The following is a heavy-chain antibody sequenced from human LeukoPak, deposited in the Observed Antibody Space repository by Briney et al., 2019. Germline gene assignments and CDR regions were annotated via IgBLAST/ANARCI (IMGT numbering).Heavy chain of an antibody. CDR2: IKQDGSDK. Sequence: GGSLRLSCAASGFTFSSYAMSWVRQAPGKGLEWVANIKQDGSDKYYVDSVKGRFTISRDNAKNSLFLQMNSLRAEDTAVYYCARIVAGRPFDIWGQGTMVTVSS. CDR1: GFTFSSYA. J-gene: IGHJ3*02. D-gene: IGHD6-6*01. V-gene: IGHV3-7*01. CDR3: ARIVAGRPFDI.